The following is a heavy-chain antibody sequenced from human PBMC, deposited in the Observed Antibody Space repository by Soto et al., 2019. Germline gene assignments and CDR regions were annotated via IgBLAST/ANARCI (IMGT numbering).Heavy chain of an antibody. CDR2: INSDGSST. CDR1: GFTFSSYW. Sequence: GGSLRLSCAASGFTFSSYWMHWVRQAPGKGLVWVSRINSDGSSTSYADSVKGRFTISRDNAKNTLYLQMNSLRAEDTAVYYCAREAEQWLYPYYYYYMDVWGKGTTVTVSS. J-gene: IGHJ6*03. CDR3: AREAEQWLYPYYYYYMDV. V-gene: IGHV3-74*01. D-gene: IGHD6-19*01.